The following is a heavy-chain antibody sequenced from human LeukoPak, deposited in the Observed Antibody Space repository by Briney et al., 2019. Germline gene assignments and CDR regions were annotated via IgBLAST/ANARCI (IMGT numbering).Heavy chain of an antibody. CDR1: GGSISSSNW. D-gene: IGHD6-13*01. Sequence: SETLSLTCAVSGGSISSSNWWSWVRQPPGKGLEWIGEIYHSGSTNYNPSLKSRVTISVDKSKNQFSLKLSSVTAADTAVYHCARVDGAAGTAYFDYWGQGTLVTVSS. V-gene: IGHV4-4*02. J-gene: IGHJ4*02. CDR3: ARVDGAAGTAYFDY. CDR2: IYHSGST.